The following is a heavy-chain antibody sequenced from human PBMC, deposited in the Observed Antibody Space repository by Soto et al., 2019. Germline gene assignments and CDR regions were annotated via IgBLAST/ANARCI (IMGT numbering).Heavy chain of an antibody. D-gene: IGHD3-10*01. J-gene: IGHJ4*02. Sequence: PSETLSLTCTVSGGSISSGDYYWSWIRQPPGKGLECIGYIYYSGSAYYNPSLKSRVTISVDTSKNQFSLKLSSVTAADTAVYYCARTLRRGPPFEYWGQGTLVTVS. CDR1: GGSISSGDYY. V-gene: IGHV4-30-4*01. CDR2: IYYSGSA. CDR3: ARTLRRGPPFEY.